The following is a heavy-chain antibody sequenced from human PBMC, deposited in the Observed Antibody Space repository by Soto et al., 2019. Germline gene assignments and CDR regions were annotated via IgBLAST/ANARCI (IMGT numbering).Heavy chain of an antibody. J-gene: IGHJ4*02. D-gene: IGHD1-26*01. CDR2: ISGSGGST. V-gene: IGHV3-23*01. Sequence: GGSLRLSCAASGFTFSSYAMSWVRQAPGKGLEWVSAISGSGGSTYYADSVKGRFTISRDNSKNTLYLQMNSLRAEDTAVYYCAKEEAQIVGATLRFDYFDYWGQGTLVTVSS. CDR3: AKEEAQIVGATLRFDYFDY. CDR1: GFTFSSYA.